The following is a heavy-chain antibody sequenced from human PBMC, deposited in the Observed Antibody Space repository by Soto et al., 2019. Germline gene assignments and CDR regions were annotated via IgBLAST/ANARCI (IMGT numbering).Heavy chain of an antibody. Sequence: QVQLVQSGAEVKKPGASVKVSCKASGYTFTGYYIHWVRQAPGQGLEWMGWINPNSGGTKYPQKFQGRVTMTRDRSIRTVYMSLTGLKSDDTAVYFCARYLAKGGGSAGFDYWGQGTLVAVSS. CDR3: ARYLAKGGGSAGFDY. J-gene: IGHJ4*02. CDR2: INPNSGGT. V-gene: IGHV1-2*02. D-gene: IGHD2-15*01. CDR1: GYTFTGYY.